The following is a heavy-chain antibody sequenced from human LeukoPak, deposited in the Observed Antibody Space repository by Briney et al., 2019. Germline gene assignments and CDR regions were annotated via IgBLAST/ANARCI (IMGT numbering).Heavy chain of an antibody. D-gene: IGHD3-3*01. J-gene: IGHJ4*02. CDR3: ARHAPPALYDFWSACDY. CDR2: IYYSGST. CDR1: GGSISSYY. Sequence: SETLSLTCTVSGGSISSYYWSWIRQPPGKGLEWIGYIYYSGSTNYNPSLKSRVTISVDTSKNQFSLKLSSVTAADTAVYYCARHAPPALYDFWSACDYWGQGTLVTVSS. V-gene: IGHV4-59*08.